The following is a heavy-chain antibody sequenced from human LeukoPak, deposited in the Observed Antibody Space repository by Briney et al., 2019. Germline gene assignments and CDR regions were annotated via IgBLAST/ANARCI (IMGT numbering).Heavy chain of an antibody. D-gene: IGHD6-19*01. CDR2: IYYSGST. J-gene: IGHJ6*02. Sequence: GSLRLSCAASGFTFSSYSMNWVRQPPGKGLEWIGSIYYSGSTYYNPSLKSRVTISVDTSKNQFSLKLSSVTAADTAVYYCARGYSSGWIRYYYYGMDVWGQGTTVTVSS. CDR1: GFTFSSYSMN. CDR3: ARGYSSGWIRYYYYGMDV. V-gene: IGHV4-39*01.